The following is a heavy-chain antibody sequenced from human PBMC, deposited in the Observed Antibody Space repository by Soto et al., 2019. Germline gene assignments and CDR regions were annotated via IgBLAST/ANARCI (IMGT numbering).Heavy chain of an antibody. CDR1: GDSVSSNSAA. V-gene: IGHV6-1*01. J-gene: IGHJ6*03. D-gene: IGHD2-2*01. Sequence: SQTLSLTCAISGDSVSSNSAAWNWIRQSPSRGLEWLGRTYYRSKWYNDYAVSVKSRITINPDTSKNQFSLQLNSVTPEDTAVYYCASGVWLYQLLSPWFNYYYYYYMDVWGKGTTVTVSS. CDR2: TYYRSKWYN. CDR3: ASGVWLYQLLSPWFNYYYYYYMDV.